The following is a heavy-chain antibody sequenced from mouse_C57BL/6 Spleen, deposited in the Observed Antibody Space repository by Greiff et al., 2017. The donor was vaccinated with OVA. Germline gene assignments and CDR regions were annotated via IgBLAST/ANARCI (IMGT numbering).Heavy chain of an antibody. D-gene: IGHD1-1*01. Sequence: EVQLVESGGGLVKPGGSLKLSCAASGFTFSDYGMHWVRQAPEKGLEWVAYISSGSSTIYYADTVKGRFTISRDNATNTLFLQMTSLRSEDTAMYYCEIISTVVYHYSAMEGWGQGASVTVSS. J-gene: IGHJ4*01. CDR1: GFTFSDYG. CDR2: ISSGSSTI. CDR3: EIISTVVYHYSAMEG. V-gene: IGHV5-17*01.